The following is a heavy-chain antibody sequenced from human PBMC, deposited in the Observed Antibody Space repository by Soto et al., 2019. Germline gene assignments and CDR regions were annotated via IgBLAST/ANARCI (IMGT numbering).Heavy chain of an antibody. V-gene: IGHV3-7*05. Sequence: EVQLVESGGGLVQPGGSLRLSCAASGFTFNTSWMSWVRRAPGKGLEWVAHMNQHGSEKYYVDSVKGRCTISGDDAKNSLYLQMTSLGAEDTAVYYCVSWAGSSYWGQGTLVTVSS. CDR2: MNQHGSEK. J-gene: IGHJ4*02. D-gene: IGHD3-10*01. CDR1: GFTFNTSW. CDR3: VSWAGSSY.